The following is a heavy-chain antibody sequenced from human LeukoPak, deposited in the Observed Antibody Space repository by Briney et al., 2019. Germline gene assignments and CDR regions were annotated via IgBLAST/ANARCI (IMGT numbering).Heavy chain of an antibody. CDR3: VRIVGHTTTDF. CDR2: IRYDGSNK. CDR1: GFTFSSYG. D-gene: IGHD1-26*01. V-gene: IGHV3-30*02. J-gene: IGHJ4*02. Sequence: GGSLRLSCAASGFTFSSYGMHWVRQAPGKGLEWVAFIRYDGSNKYYADSVRGRFTFSRDNSKNTLYLQMNSVTYEDTAVYFCVRIVGHTTTDFWGQGTIVTVSS.